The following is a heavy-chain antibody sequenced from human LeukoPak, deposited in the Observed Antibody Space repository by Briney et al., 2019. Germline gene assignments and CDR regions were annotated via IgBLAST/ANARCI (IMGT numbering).Heavy chain of an antibody. J-gene: IGHJ4*02. Sequence: SETLSLTCTVSGGSISSGGYYWSWIRQHPGKGLEWIGYTYYSGSTYYNPSLKSRVTISADTSKNQFSLRLSSVTAADTAVYYCARDDCSGGSCYSDYWGQGTLVTVSS. CDR3: ARDDCSGGSCYSDY. CDR1: GGSISSGGYY. D-gene: IGHD2-15*01. V-gene: IGHV4-31*03. CDR2: TYYSGST.